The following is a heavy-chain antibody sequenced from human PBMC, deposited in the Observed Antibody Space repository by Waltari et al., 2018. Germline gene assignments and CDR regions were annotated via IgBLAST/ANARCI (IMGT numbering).Heavy chain of an antibody. CDR2: INPNSGGK. D-gene: IGHD2-2*01. CDR3: ARVWRGYCSSTSCQPFDY. J-gene: IGHJ4*02. Sequence: QVQLVQSGAEVKKPGASVKVSCKASGYTFTGYYMHWVRQAPGQGLEWMGWINPNSGGKNYAQKFQGRVTRTRDTSISTAYMELSRLRSDDTAVYYCARVWRGYCSSTSCQPFDYWGQGTLVTVSS. V-gene: IGHV1-2*02. CDR1: GYTFTGYY.